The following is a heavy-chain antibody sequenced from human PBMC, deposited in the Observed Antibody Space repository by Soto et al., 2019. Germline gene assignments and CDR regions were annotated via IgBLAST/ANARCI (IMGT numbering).Heavy chain of an antibody. V-gene: IGHV1-8*01. CDR2: MNPNSGNT. J-gene: IGHJ4*02. CDR1: GYTFTSYD. CDR3: ARGVIAAAGTDSLDY. Sequence: ASVKVSCKASGYTFTSYDINWERQATGQGLEWMGWMNPNSGNTGYAQKFQGRVTMTRNTSISTAYMELSSLRSEDTAVYYCARGVIAAAGTDSLDYWGQGTLVTVSS. D-gene: IGHD6-13*01.